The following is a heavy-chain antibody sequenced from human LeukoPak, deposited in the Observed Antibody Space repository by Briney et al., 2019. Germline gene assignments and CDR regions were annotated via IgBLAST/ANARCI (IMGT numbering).Heavy chain of an antibody. CDR1: GFPFSYYA. CDR2: LSYDGTTE. CDR3: ARDLLVKELLYYFDP. Sequence: GGSLRLSCAASGFPFSYYAMQWVRQAPDRGLEWVAALSYDGTTEHYADSVKGRFTISRDTSKNILYLQMTSLRTEDTAGYYCARDLLVKELLYYFDPWGPGTLVTVSS. D-gene: IGHD1-26*01. V-gene: IGHV3-30*04. J-gene: IGHJ5*02.